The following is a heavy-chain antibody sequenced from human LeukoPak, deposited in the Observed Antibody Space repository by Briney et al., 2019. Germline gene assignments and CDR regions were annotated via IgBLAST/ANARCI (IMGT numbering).Heavy chain of an antibody. Sequence: GGSLRLSCAASGFTFSSYEMNWVRQAPGKGLEWVSYISSSGNTIYYADSVKGRFTISRDNAKNSLYLQMNSLRAEDTAVYYCAAILGYCTNGVCYTGYYGMDVWGQGTTVTVSS. J-gene: IGHJ6*02. CDR2: ISSSGNTI. D-gene: IGHD2-8*01. CDR1: GFTFSSYE. CDR3: AAILGYCTNGVCYTGYYGMDV. V-gene: IGHV3-48*03.